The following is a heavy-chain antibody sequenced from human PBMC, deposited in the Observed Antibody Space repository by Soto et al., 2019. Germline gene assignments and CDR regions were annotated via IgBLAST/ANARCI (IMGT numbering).Heavy chain of an antibody. CDR1: GFTFSVSA. Sequence: EVQLVQSGVGRVQPGGSLKLSGEASGFTFSVSAIHWVRMASGKGLEWVGRIRTRKNRYVTTYAASVKGRFSLSRDDSKNTAYLQMNSLKTEDTAVYYCATIEYGLDVWGQGTTVIVS. CDR2: IRTRKNRYVT. D-gene: IGHD6-6*01. J-gene: IGHJ6*02. CDR3: ATIEYGLDV. V-gene: IGHV3-73*02.